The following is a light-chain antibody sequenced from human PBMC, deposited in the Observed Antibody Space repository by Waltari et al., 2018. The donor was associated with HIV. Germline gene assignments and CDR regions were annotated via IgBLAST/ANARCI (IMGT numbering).Light chain of an antibody. V-gene: IGKV3-11*01. CDR1: QSVNNY. Sequence: EIVLTQSPATLSLSPGERAPLSCRASQSVNNYLAWYQQKPGQAPRLLIYGASSRATGIPARFSGSGSGTDFTLTISSLEPGDFGVYYCQQRNNWPITFGQGTRLEIK. CDR2: GAS. CDR3: QQRNNWPIT. J-gene: IGKJ5*01.